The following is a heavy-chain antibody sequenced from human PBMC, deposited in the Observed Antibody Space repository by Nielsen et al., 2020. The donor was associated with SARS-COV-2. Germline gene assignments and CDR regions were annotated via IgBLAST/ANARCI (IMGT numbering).Heavy chain of an antibody. CDR1: GFTFSSYW. CDR2: IKQDGSEK. Sequence: GESLKISCAASGFTFSSYWMSWVRQAPGKGLEWVANIKQDGSEKYYVDSVKGRFTISRDNAKNSLYLQMNSLRAEDTAVYYCASAYDILTGRNTYYYSMDVWGKGTTVTVSS. J-gene: IGHJ6*03. V-gene: IGHV3-7*01. D-gene: IGHD3-9*01. CDR3: ASAYDILTGRNTYYYSMDV.